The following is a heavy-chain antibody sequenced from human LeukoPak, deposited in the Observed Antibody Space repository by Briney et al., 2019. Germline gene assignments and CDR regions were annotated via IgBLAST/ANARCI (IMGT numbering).Heavy chain of an antibody. J-gene: IGHJ3*02. V-gene: IGHV4-39*01. CDR3: ARRPIFDDAFDI. CDR2: IYYSGST. Sequence: SETLSLTCTVSGGSISSSSYYWGWIRQPPGKGLEWIGSIYYSGSTYYNPSLKSRVTISVDTSKNQFSLKLSSVTAADTAVYYCARRPIFDDAFDIWGQGTMVTVSS. D-gene: IGHD3-3*02. CDR1: GGSISSSSYY.